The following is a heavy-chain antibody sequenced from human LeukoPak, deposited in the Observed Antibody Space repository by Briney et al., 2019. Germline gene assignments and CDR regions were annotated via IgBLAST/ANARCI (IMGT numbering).Heavy chain of an antibody. D-gene: IGHD4-17*01. CDR1: GGSISSYY. CDR2: IYYSGST. J-gene: IGHJ6*02. Sequence: SETLSLTCTVSGGSISSYYWSWIRQPPGKGLEWIGYIYYSGSTNYNPSLKSRVTISVGTSKNQFSLKLSSVTAADTAVYYCARERAVTGHYYYYGVDVWGQGITVTVSS. V-gene: IGHV4-59*01. CDR3: ARERAVTGHYYYYGVDV.